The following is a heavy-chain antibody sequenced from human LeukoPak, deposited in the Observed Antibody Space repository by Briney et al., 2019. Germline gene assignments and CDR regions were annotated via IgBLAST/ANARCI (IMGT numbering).Heavy chain of an antibody. Sequence: PSETLSLTCAVSGYSISSGYYWGWIRQPPGKGLERIGSIYHSGSTYYNPSLKSRVTISVDTSKNQFSLKLSSVTAADTAVYYCARHSGIAAAPFDYWGQGTLVTVSS. D-gene: IGHD6-13*01. CDR3: ARHSGIAAAPFDY. CDR2: IYHSGST. V-gene: IGHV4-38-2*01. J-gene: IGHJ4*02. CDR1: GYSISSGYY.